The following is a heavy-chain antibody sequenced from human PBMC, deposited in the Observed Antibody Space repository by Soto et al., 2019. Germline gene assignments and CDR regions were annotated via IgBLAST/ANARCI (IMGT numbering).Heavy chain of an antibody. CDR3: ARGVAGPLHWFDP. CDR1: GYIFNSYA. CDR2: INAGNGNT. J-gene: IGHJ5*02. Sequence: ASVKVSCKSSGYIFNSYAMHWVRQAPGQRLEWMGWINAGNGNTKYSQKFQGRVTITRDTSASTAYMELSSLRSEDTAVYYCARGVAGPLHWFDPWGQGTLVTVSS. D-gene: IGHD6-19*01. V-gene: IGHV1-3*01.